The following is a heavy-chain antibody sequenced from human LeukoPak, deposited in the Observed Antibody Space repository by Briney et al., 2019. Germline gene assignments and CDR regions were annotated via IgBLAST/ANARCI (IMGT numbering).Heavy chain of an antibody. V-gene: IGHV3-53*01. CDR1: GFTVSSNY. D-gene: IGHD3-9*01. J-gene: IGHJ4*02. Sequence: PGGSLRLSCAASGFTVSSNYMSWVRQAPGKGLEWVSVIYSGGSTYYADSVKGRFTISRDNSKNTLYLQMNSLKTEDTAVYYCTTDILTGCDYWGQGTLVTVSS. CDR2: IYSGGST. CDR3: TTDILTGCDY.